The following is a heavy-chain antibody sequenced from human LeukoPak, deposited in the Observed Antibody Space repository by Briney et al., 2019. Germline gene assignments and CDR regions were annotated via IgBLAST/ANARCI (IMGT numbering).Heavy chain of an antibody. CDR3: ARDLDGSYDY. CDR1: GFTVSSNY. V-gene: IGHV3-7*01. Sequence: GGSLRLSCAASGFTVSSNYMSWVRQAPGKGLEWVANIKQDGSEKYYVDSVKGRFTISRDNAKNSVHLQMNSLRAEDTAVYYCARDLDGSYDYWGQGTLVTVSS. D-gene: IGHD1-26*01. J-gene: IGHJ4*02. CDR2: IKQDGSEK.